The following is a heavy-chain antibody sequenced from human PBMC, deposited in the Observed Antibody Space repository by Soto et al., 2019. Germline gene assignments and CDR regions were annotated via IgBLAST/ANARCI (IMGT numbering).Heavy chain of an antibody. CDR3: ARVSSSWGLVSYIDY. CDR1: GGSISSGGYS. J-gene: IGHJ4*02. D-gene: IGHD6-13*01. V-gene: IGHV4-61*08. CDR2: IYYSGST. Sequence: PSETLSLTCAVSGGSISSGGYSWSWIRQPPGKGLECVGYIYYSGSTNYNPSLKSRVTISVDTSKNQFSLKLSSVTAADTAVYYCARVSSSWGLVSYIDYWGQGTLVTVSS.